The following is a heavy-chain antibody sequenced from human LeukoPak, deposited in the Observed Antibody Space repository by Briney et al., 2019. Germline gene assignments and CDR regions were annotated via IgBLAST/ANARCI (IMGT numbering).Heavy chain of an antibody. CDR2: ISGSGGST. V-gene: IGHV3-23*01. CDR1: GFTFSSYA. D-gene: IGHD1-20*01. CDR3: AKADNWNYSAMDV. J-gene: IGHJ6*02. Sequence: TGGSLRLSCAASGFTFSSYAMSWVRQAPGKGLEWVSAISGSGGSTYYADSVKGRFTISRDNSKNTLYLQMNSLRAEDTAVYYCAKADNWNYSAMDVWGQGTTVTVSS.